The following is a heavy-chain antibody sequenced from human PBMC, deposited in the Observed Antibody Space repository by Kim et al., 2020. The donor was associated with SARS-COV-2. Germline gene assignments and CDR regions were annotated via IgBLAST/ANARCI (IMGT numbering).Heavy chain of an antibody. Sequence: SSVKVSCKASGGTFSSYAISWVRQAPGQGLEWMGWIIPIFGTANYAQKFQGRVTITADESTSTAYMELSSLRSEDTAVYYCASSEAAAAYYYDSSGPYYFDYWGQGTLVTVSS. J-gene: IGHJ4*02. D-gene: IGHD3-22*01. V-gene: IGHV1-69*13. CDR1: GGTFSSYA. CDR2: IIPIFGTA. CDR3: ASSEAAAAYYYDSSGPYYFDY.